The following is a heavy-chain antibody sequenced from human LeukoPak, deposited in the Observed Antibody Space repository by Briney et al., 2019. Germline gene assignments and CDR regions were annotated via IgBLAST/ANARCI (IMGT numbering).Heavy chain of an antibody. V-gene: IGHV4-39*01. Sequence: SETLSLTCTVSGGSISSSSYYWGWIRQPPGKGLEWIGSIYYSGSTYYNPSLKSRVTISVDTSKNQFSLKLSSVTAADTAVYYCARRVYSSSSSYIFDYWGQGTLVTVSS. D-gene: IGHD6-6*01. CDR3: ARRVYSSSSSYIFDY. CDR1: GGSISSSSYY. CDR2: IYYSGST. J-gene: IGHJ4*02.